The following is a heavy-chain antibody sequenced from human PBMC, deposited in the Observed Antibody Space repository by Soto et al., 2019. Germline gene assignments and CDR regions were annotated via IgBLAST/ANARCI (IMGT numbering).Heavy chain of an antibody. CDR3: AGETVVYYYGMDV. J-gene: IGHJ6*02. CDR1: GGSISSGGYY. CDR2: IYYSGST. D-gene: IGHD2-15*01. V-gene: IGHV4-31*03. Sequence: SETLSLTCTVSGGSISSGGYYWSWIRQHPGKGLEWIGYIYYSGSTYYNPSLKSRVTISVDTSKNQFSLKLSSVTAADTAVYYCAGETVVYYYGMDVWGQGTTVTVSS.